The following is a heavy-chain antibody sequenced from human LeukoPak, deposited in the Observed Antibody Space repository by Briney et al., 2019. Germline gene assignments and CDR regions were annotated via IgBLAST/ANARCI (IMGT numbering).Heavy chain of an antibody. J-gene: IGHJ3*02. V-gene: IGHV4-34*01. Sequence: SSETLSLACAVYGGSFSGYYWSWIRHPPGGGLEWIGEINHSGSTNYNPSLKSRVTILVNTSQNQFSLKLSSVTAAHTAVYYCARQTITMIVVVSPHAFDIWGQGKIVTVSS. CDR1: GGSFSGYY. CDR2: INHSGST. CDR3: ARQTITMIVVVSPHAFDI. D-gene: IGHD3-22*01.